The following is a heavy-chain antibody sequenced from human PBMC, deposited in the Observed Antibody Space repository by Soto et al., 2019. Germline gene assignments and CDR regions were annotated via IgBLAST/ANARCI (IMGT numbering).Heavy chain of an antibody. Sequence: QVQLQESGPGVVEPSQTLSLTCTVSGGSINNNGYFWSWIRQPPGSGLEWIGHIYNSGSTYSNPSRKRRLTISVDTSKNQFSLKLSSVTAADTAVYYCARGPSGDKVDYWGQGTLVTVSS. D-gene: IGHD1-26*01. CDR1: GGSINNNGYF. V-gene: IGHV4-30-4*01. CDR2: IYNSGST. CDR3: ARGPSGDKVDY. J-gene: IGHJ4*02.